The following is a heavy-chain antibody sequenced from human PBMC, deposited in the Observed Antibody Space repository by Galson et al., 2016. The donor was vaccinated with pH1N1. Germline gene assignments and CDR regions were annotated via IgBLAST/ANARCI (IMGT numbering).Heavy chain of an antibody. V-gene: IGHV3-20*04. Sequence: SLRLSCAASGFTFGDYGMTWVRQAPGKGLEWVASINYIGGNIAYADSMKGRFTISRDNAKSSLSLQMNRLRAEDTALYYCARRPGIAVPGLLDFWGQGTLVIVSS. CDR2: INYIGGNI. CDR1: GFTFGDYG. J-gene: IGHJ4*02. D-gene: IGHD6-19*01. CDR3: ARRPGIAVPGLLDF.